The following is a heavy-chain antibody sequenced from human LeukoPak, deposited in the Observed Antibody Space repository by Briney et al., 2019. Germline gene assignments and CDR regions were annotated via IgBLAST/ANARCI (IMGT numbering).Heavy chain of an antibody. CDR2: IYPGDSDT. V-gene: IGHV5-51*01. CDR1: GYSFTSYW. J-gene: IGHJ1*01. CDR3: ARRDYYDSSGYYEYFQH. D-gene: IGHD3-22*01. Sequence: GASLQISFKGSGYSFTSYWIGWVRQMPGKGLEWLGIIYPGDSDTRYSPSFQGQVTISADKSISTAYLQWSSLKASDTAMYYCARRDYYDSSGYYEYFQHWGQGTLVTVSS.